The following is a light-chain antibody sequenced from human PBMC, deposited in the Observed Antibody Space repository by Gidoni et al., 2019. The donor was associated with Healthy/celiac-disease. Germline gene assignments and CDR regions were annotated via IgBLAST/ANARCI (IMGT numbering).Light chain of an antibody. CDR3: SSYTSSSTVV. CDR1: SSDVGGYNY. Sequence: QSALTQPASVSGSPGQSIPISCTGTSSDVGGYNYVSWYQQHPGKAPKLMIYEVSNRPSGVSNRFSGSKSGNTASLTISGLQAEDEADYYCSSYTSSSTVVFGGGTKLTGL. CDR2: EVS. V-gene: IGLV2-14*01. J-gene: IGLJ2*01.